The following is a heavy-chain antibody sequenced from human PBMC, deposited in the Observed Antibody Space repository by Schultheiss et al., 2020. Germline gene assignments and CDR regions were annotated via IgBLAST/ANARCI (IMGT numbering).Heavy chain of an antibody. D-gene: IGHD3-9*01. Sequence: GGSLRLSCAASGFTLSGSHMHWVRQASGKGLEWVAVIWYDGSNKYYADSVKGRFTISRDNSKNTLYLQMNSLRAEDTAVYYCARALVLRYFDWLSTPYNWFDPWGQGTLVTVSS. CDR3: ARALVLRYFDWLSTPYNWFDP. CDR1: GFTLSGSH. CDR2: IWYDGSNK. J-gene: IGHJ5*02. V-gene: IGHV3-33*08.